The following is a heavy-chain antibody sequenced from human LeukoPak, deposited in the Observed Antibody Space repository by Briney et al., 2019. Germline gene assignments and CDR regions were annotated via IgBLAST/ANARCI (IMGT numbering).Heavy chain of an antibody. CDR1: GYSFTSYW. J-gene: IGHJ5*02. D-gene: IGHD2-2*01. CDR3: ARQDVLLSSTSANWFDP. V-gene: IGHV5-51*01. CDR2: IYPGDSDT. Sequence: GESLKISCKGSGYSFTSYWIGWVRQMPGKGLEWMGIIYPGDSDTRYSPSFQGQVTISADKSISTAYLQWSSLKASDTAMYYCARQDVLLSSTSANWFDPWGQGTLVTVSS.